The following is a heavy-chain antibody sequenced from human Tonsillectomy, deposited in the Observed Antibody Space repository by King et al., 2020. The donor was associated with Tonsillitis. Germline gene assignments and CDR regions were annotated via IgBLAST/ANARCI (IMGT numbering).Heavy chain of an antibody. J-gene: IGHJ4*02. CDR2: ISTSGGAT. CDR1: GFTFSGYA. D-gene: IGHD2-15*01. V-gene: IGHV3-64D*08. Sequence: VQLVESGGDLVQPGGSLRLSCSASGFTFSGYAMHWVRQAPGKGLEYVAAISTSGGATYYADSVKGRFTISRDNSKNTLYLQMSSLRADDTAVYYCVKDCFGASCYSDFFEYWGQGTLVTVSS. CDR3: VKDCFGASCYSDFFEY.